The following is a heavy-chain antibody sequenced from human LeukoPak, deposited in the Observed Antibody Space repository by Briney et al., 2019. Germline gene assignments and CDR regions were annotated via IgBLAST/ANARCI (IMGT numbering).Heavy chain of an antibody. CDR2: ISSSSSTI. CDR3: ARDYHYYDSSGYRGVAFDI. Sequence: GGSLRLSCAASGFTFSSYWMSWVRQAPGKGLEWVSYISSSSSTIYYADSVKGRFTISRDNAKNSLYLQMNSLRAEDTAVYYCARDYHYYDSSGYRGVAFDIWGQGTMVTVSS. D-gene: IGHD3-22*01. CDR1: GFTFSSYW. V-gene: IGHV3-48*01. J-gene: IGHJ3*02.